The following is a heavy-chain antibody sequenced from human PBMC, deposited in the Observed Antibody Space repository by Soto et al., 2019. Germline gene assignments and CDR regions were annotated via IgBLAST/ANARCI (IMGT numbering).Heavy chain of an antibody. CDR2: VYHSGTT. J-gene: IGHJ4*02. CDR1: GGSISTYY. Sequence: SDTLSLTCTVSGGSISTYYWTWIRQSPGRGPEWIGYVYHSGTTNYNPSLESRVTISLDTTKNQFSLKLSAVTAADTAVYYCARVVGRSGDYFDYWGQGTLVTVSS. CDR3: ARVVGRSGDYFDY. D-gene: IGHD2-15*01. V-gene: IGHV4-59*01.